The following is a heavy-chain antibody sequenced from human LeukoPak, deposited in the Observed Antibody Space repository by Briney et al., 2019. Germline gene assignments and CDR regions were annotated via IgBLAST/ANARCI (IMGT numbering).Heavy chain of an antibody. CDR3: ARDPYHYASEN. CDR2: INQEGSDK. CDR1: GFAFSRYW. D-gene: IGHD3-10*01. Sequence: GGSLRLSCAASGFAFSRYWMTWVRQAPGKGLEWVANINQEGSDKNYVDSVKGRFSISRDNGKNSLYLQMNSLRAEDTAVYYCARDPYHYASENWGQGTLVTVSS. J-gene: IGHJ4*02. V-gene: IGHV3-7*01.